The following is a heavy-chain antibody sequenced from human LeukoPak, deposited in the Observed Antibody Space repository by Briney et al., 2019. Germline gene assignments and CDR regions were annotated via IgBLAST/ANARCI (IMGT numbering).Heavy chain of an antibody. J-gene: IGHJ4*02. Sequence: SETLSLTCAVYGGSFSGYYWSWIRQPPGKGLEWIGEINHSGSTNYNPSLKSRVTISVDTSKNQFSLKLSSVTAADTAVYYCARKTNWGRAIDYWGQGTLVTVSS. V-gene: IGHV4-34*01. CDR3: ARKTNWGRAIDY. CDR1: GGSFSGYY. D-gene: IGHD7-27*01. CDR2: INHSGST.